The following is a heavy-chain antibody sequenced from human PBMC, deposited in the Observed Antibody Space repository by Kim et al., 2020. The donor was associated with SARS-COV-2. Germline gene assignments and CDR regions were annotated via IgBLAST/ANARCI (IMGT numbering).Heavy chain of an antibody. Sequence: ASVKVSCRASGYTFTGYGISWVRQAPGQGLEWIGWISGYNGITDYAQKFQGRVTMTTDISTGTVYMDLRSLTSDDSAVYYCARKGTNYSGSGKDWFDPWG. J-gene: IGHJ5*02. V-gene: IGHV1-18*01. D-gene: IGHD3-10*01. CDR3: ARKGTNYSGSGKDWFDP. CDR2: ISGYNGIT. CDR1: GYTFTGYG.